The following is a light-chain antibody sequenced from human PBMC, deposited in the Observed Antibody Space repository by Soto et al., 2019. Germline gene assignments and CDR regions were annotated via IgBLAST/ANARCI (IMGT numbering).Light chain of an antibody. CDR3: QHYSSYSEA. Sequence: DIQMTQSPSSLSASVGDRVTITCRASQSISSACLNWYQQKAGNAPKFLIYATSNLQSGVPSRFSGSGSGTDFTLTISSLQPDDFATYYCQHYSSYSEAFGQGTKVDIK. CDR2: ATS. J-gene: IGKJ1*01. CDR1: QSISSAC. V-gene: IGKV1-39*01.